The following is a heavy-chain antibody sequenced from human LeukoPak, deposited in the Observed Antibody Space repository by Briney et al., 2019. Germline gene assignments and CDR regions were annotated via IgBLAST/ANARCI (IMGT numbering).Heavy chain of an antibody. J-gene: IGHJ4*02. CDR3: ARAARIVVVAAMFGY. CDR2: ISSSSSYI. D-gene: IGHD2-15*01. Sequence: GSLRLSCAASGFTFSSYSMNWVRQAPGKGLEWVSSISSSSSYIYYADSVKGRFTISRDNAKNSLYLQMNSLRAEDTAVYYCARAARIVVVAAMFGYWGQGTLVTVSS. V-gene: IGHV3-21*01. CDR1: GFTFSSYS.